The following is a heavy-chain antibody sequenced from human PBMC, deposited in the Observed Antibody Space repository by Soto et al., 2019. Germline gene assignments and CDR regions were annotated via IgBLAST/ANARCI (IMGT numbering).Heavy chain of an antibody. J-gene: IGHJ4*02. CDR2: IWYDGSNK. V-gene: IGHV3-33*01. D-gene: IGHD6-13*01. CDR1: GFTFSSYG. Sequence: QVQLVESGGGVVQPGRSLRLSCAASGFTFSSYGMHWVRQAPGKGLEWVAVIWYDGSNKYYADSVKGRFTISRDNSKNTLYLQMNSLRAEDTAVYYCARDSSSWSHFDYWGQGTLVTVSS. CDR3: ARDSSSWSHFDY.